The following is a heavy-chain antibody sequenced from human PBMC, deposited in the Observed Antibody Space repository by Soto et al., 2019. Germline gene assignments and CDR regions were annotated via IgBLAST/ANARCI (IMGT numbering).Heavy chain of an antibody. V-gene: IGHV1-69*01. CDR2: IIAIFGTA. CDR1: GGTFSSYA. J-gene: IGHJ6*02. CDR3: ATAPLTDCGGDCSGDREYYYYYGIDV. D-gene: IGHD2-21*02. Sequence: QVQLVQSGAEVKKPGSSVKVSCKASGGTFSSYAISWVRQAPGQGLEWMGGIIAIFGTANYAQKFQGRVTLYADQSTSTAYMELSSLRSEDTAVYYGATAPLTDCGGDCSGDREYYYYYGIDVWGQGTTVTVSS.